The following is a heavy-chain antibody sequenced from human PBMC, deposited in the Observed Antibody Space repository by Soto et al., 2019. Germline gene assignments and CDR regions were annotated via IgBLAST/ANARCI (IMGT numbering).Heavy chain of an antibody. CDR1: GFTFSDYY. Sequence: GGSLRLSCAASGFTFSDYYMSWIRQAPGKGLEWVSYISSGGSIRHYADSVKGRFTISRDNAKNSLYLQVNSLRAEDTAVYYCARQSGGYAAHLDYWGQGTLVTVSS. D-gene: IGHD3-22*01. V-gene: IGHV3-11*01. CDR2: ISSGGSIR. J-gene: IGHJ4*02. CDR3: ARQSGGYAAHLDY.